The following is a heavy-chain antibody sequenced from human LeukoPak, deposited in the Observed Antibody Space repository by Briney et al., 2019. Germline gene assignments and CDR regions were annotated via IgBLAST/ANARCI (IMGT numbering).Heavy chain of an antibody. J-gene: IGHJ3*02. CDR1: GYTFTSYY. D-gene: IGHD2-15*01. V-gene: IGHV1-46*01. CDR3: AIGYCRGGSCDDEPGDAFDI. CDR2: IYPSGGST. Sequence: ASVKVSCKASGYTFTSYYIHWVRQAPGQGLEWTGIIYPSGGSTTYAQKFQGRVTMTRDMSTSTVYMELSSLRSEDTAVYYCAIGYCRGGSCDDEPGDAFDIWGQGTMVAVSS.